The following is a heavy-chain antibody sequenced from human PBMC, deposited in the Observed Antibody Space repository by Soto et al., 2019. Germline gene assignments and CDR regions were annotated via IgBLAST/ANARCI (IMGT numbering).Heavy chain of an antibody. V-gene: IGHV3-53*02. J-gene: IGHJ4*02. CDR1: GFTVRSNY. CDR2: SYSSGNT. CDR3: ARVSSPFGY. Sequence: EVQLVETGGSLIQPGGSLRLSCAVSGFTVRSNYMSWVRQAPGKGLEWVSISYSSGNTYYADSVKGRFTMSRDTSNNTVFLQMISLRAEDTAVYYCARVSSPFGYWGQGTLVTVSS. D-gene: IGHD3-16*01.